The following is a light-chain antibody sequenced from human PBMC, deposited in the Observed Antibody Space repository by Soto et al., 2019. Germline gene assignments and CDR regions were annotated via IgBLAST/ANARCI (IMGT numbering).Light chain of an antibody. Sequence: DIQMTQSPSTLSASVGDRVTITCRASQSISTWLAWYHQKPGKAPKLLISSAYSLESGVQSRFSGSGSGTEFSLAISSLQPDDFATYYCQQYNYYPYTFGEGTKLEIK. CDR2: SAY. CDR1: QSISTW. CDR3: QQYNYYPYT. V-gene: IGKV1-5*01. J-gene: IGKJ2*01.